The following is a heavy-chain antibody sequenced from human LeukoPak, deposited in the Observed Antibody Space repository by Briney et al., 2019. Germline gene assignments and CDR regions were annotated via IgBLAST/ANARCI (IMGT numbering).Heavy chain of an antibody. CDR3: ARAKYYDILTGYRTGWFDP. Sequence: SETLSLTCAVYGGSFSGYYWSWIRQPPGKGLEWIGEINHSGSTNYNPSLKSRVTISVDTSKNQFSLKLSSVTAADTAVYYCARAKYYDILTGYRTGWFDPWGQGTLVTVSS. V-gene: IGHV4-34*01. D-gene: IGHD3-9*01. CDR1: GGSFSGYY. J-gene: IGHJ5*02. CDR2: INHSGST.